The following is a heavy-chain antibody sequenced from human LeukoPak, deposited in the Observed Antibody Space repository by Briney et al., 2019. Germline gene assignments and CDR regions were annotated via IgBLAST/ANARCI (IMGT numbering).Heavy chain of an antibody. J-gene: IGHJ4*02. CDR2: MNPNSSNT. CDR1: GYTLTSYD. CDR3: ARFYYVSGSYYNVGSFDY. D-gene: IGHD3-10*01. Sequence: ASVKVSCKASGYTLTSYDINWVGQASGQGVEGMGWMNPNSSNTGYAQKFQGRVTMTRTTSICTAYMELSSLRSEDTAVYYCARFYYVSGSYYNVGSFDYWGQRTLVTVSS. V-gene: IGHV1-8*01.